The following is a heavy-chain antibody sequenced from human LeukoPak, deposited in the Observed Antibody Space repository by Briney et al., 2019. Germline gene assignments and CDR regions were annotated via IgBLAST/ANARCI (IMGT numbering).Heavy chain of an antibody. Sequence: SETLSLTCGVYGGSFSGSYWIWIRQPPGRGLEWIGEINHIGGTNYNPSFKSRVTISVDTSMNQFSLKLSSVTAADTAVYYCARGKLSYDLWSGYRYYFDYWGQGTLVTVSS. V-gene: IGHV4-34*01. CDR2: INHIGGT. CDR3: ARGKLSYDLWSGYRYYFDY. J-gene: IGHJ4*02. D-gene: IGHD3-3*01. CDR1: GGSFSGSY.